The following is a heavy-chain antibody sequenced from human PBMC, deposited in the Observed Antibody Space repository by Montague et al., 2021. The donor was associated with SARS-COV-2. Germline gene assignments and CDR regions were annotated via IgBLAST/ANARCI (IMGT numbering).Heavy chain of an antibody. CDR3: ARAERGSCGDGNCYQYFFNY. J-gene: IGHJ4*02. CDR1: GDSVSTNSGT. D-gene: IGHD2-15*01. CDR2: TYYRSEWYS. Sequence: AISGDSVSTNSGTWNWVRLSPSRGLEWLGRTYYRSEWYSDYSVSVKSRISINPDTSKNQFSLQLYSVTPEDTAVYYCARAERGSCGDGNCYQYFFNYWGQGTLVTVSS. V-gene: IGHV6-1*01.